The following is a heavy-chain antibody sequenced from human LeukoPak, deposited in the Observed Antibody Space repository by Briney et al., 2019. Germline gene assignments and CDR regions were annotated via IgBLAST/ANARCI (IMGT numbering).Heavy chain of an antibody. J-gene: IGHJ5*02. CDR3: ARARRITIPYSSSWYGHNNWFDP. V-gene: IGHV1-8*03. D-gene: IGHD6-13*01. CDR2: MNPNSGNT. Sequence: ASVKVSCKASGYTFTSYDINWVRQATGQGLECMGWMNPNSGNTGYAQKFRGRVTITRNTSISTAYMELSSLRSEDTAVYYCARARRITIPYSSSWYGHNNWFDPWGQGTLVTVSS. CDR1: GYTFTSYD.